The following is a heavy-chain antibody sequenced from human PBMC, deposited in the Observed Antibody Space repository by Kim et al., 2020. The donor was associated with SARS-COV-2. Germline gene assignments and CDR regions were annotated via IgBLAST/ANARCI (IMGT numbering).Heavy chain of an antibody. CDR2: INHSGST. J-gene: IGHJ5*02. CDR3: ASPKVTGYSSGWHRRYNWFDP. Sequence: SETLSLTCAVYGGSFSGYYWSWIRQPPGKGLEWIGEINHSGSTNYNPSLKSRVTISVDTSKNQFSLKLSSVTAADTAVYYCASPKVTGYSSGWHRRYNWFDPWGQGTLVTVSS. D-gene: IGHD6-19*01. V-gene: IGHV4-34*01. CDR1: GGSFSGYY.